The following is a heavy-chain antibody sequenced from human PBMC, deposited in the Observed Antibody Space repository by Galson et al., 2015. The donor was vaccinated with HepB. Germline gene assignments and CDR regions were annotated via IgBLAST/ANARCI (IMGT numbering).Heavy chain of an antibody. D-gene: IGHD6-13*01. V-gene: IGHV3-30*18. Sequence: SLRLSCAASGFTFSSHGMHWVRQAPGKGLEWVAVISYDGSNKYYADSVKGRFTISRDNSKNTLYLQMNSLRAEDTAVYYCAKARYSSSWNLVDVWGKGTTVTVSS. CDR2: ISYDGSNK. J-gene: IGHJ6*04. CDR3: AKARYSSSWNLVDV. CDR1: GFTFSSHG.